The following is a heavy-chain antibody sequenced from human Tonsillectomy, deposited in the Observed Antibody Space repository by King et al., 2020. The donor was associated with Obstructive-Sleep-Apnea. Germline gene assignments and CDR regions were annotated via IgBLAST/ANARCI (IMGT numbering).Heavy chain of an antibody. CDR3: AKDLDPEYYDILTGYCDY. V-gene: IGHV3-23*04. J-gene: IGHJ4*02. D-gene: IGHD3-9*01. Sequence: VQLVESGGGLVQPGGSLRLSCAASGFTFNNYAINWVRQAPGKGLEWGSAISGSGYTTYYADSVKGRFTIFRDTSENTLYLQMNSLRAEETAVYYCAKDLDPEYYDILTGYCDYWGEGTLVTVSS. CDR2: ISGSGYTT. CDR1: GFTFNNYA.